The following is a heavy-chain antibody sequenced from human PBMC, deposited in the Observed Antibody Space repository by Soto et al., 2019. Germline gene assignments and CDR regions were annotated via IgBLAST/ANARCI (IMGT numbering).Heavy chain of an antibody. J-gene: IGHJ6*02. CDR1: GGSISSSSYD. Sequence: QLQLQESGPGLVKPSETLSLTCTVSGGSISSSSYDWGWIRQPPGKGLEWIGSVGYSGSTYYNPSLKSRATISVDPSKNQLSLNLSSVTAADTAVYYCARHPHGLDVWGQGTTVTVSS. CDR2: VGYSGST. CDR3: ARHPHGLDV. V-gene: IGHV4-39*01.